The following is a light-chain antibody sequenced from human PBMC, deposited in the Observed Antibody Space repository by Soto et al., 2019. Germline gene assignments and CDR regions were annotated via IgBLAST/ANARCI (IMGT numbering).Light chain of an antibody. CDR3: QQYSTWPLT. Sequence: EVVMTQSPATLSVSPGERATLSCRASQSVSSTLAWYQQKPGQAPRLLIYGASTRATGIPARFSGSGSGTEFTPTISSLQSEDFAVYYCQQYSTWPLTSGGGTKVEI. CDR1: QSVSST. CDR2: GAS. J-gene: IGKJ4*01. V-gene: IGKV3-15*01.